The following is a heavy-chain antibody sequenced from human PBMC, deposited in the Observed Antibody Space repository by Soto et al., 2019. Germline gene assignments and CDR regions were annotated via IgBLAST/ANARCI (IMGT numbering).Heavy chain of an antibody. D-gene: IGHD3-22*01. CDR2: INHSGST. V-gene: IGHV4-34*01. J-gene: IGHJ5*02. Sequence: TLSLTCAVYGGSFSGYYWSWIRQPPGKGLEWIGEINHSGSTNYNPSLKSRVTISVDTSKNQFSLKLSSVTAADTAVYYCARGKIYYRHNWFDPWGQGTLVTVSS. CDR3: ARGKIYYRHNWFDP. CDR1: GGSFSGYY.